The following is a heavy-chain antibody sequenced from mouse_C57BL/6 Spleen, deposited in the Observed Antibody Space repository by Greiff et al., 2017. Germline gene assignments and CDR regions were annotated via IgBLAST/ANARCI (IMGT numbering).Heavy chain of an antibody. J-gene: IGHJ3*01. CDR2: ISSGSSTI. D-gene: IGHD1-1*01. CDR1: GFTFSDYG. CDR3: ARPGGYYGWFAY. Sequence: EVQRVESGGGLVKPGGSLKLSCAASGFTFSDYGMHWVRQAPEKGLEWVAYISSGSSTIYYADTVKGRFTISRDNAKNTLFLQMTSLRSEDTAMYYCARPGGYYGWFAYWGQGTLVTVSA. V-gene: IGHV5-17*01.